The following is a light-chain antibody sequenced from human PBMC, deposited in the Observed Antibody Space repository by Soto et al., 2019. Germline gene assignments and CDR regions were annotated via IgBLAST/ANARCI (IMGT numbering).Light chain of an antibody. J-gene: IGLJ1*01. V-gene: IGLV3-25*03. CDR1: ALPKQY. Sequence: SYELTQPPSVSVSPGQTARITCSGDALPKQYAYWYQQKPGQAPVLVIYKDSERPSGIPERFSGSNSGTTVTLTISGVQAEDEADYYCQSAHRSGTYVFGTGTKVTVL. CDR2: KDS. CDR3: QSAHRSGTYV.